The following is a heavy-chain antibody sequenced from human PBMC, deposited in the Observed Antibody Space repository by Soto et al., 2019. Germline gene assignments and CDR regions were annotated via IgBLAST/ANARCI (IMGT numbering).Heavy chain of an antibody. CDR3: ANSSYDFWSGYHY. V-gene: IGHV3-23*01. CDR1: GFTFSSYA. CDR2: ISGSGGST. D-gene: IGHD3-3*01. Sequence: GGSLRLSRAASGFTFSSYAMSWVRQAPGKGLEWVSAISGSGGSTYYADSVKGRFTISRDNSKNTLYLQMNSLRAEDTAVYYCANSSYDFWSGYHYWGQGTLVTVSS. J-gene: IGHJ4*02.